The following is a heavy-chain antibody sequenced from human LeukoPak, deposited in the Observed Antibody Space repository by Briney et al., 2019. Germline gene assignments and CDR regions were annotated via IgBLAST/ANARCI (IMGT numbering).Heavy chain of an antibody. J-gene: IGHJ4*02. CDR2: VHLDGRT. Sequence: PGGSLRLSCATSGFTFSSYSMNWVRQAPGKGLEWIGEVHLDGRTNYNPSLESRLTMSVDVSENQVSLKLTSVTAADTAVYYCAREGGFYRPLDYSGQGTLVTVSS. CDR3: AREGGFYRPLDY. V-gene: IGHV4-4*02. CDR1: GFTFSSYSM. D-gene: IGHD3-3*01.